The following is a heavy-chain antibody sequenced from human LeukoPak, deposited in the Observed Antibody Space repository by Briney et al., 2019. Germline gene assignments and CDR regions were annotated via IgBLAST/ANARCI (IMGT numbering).Heavy chain of an antibody. CDR3: ESGIAVALAGS. CDR1: GGSIRSTSRF. V-gene: IGHV4-39*01. CDR2: IYYSGST. D-gene: IGHD6-19*01. J-gene: IGHJ4*02. Sequence: SETLSLTCTVSGGSIRSTSRFWGWIRQPPGKGLEWIGSIYYSGSTYYNPSLKSRVTISVDTSKNQFSLKLTSVTAADTAVYYCESGIAVALAGSWGQGTLVTVSS.